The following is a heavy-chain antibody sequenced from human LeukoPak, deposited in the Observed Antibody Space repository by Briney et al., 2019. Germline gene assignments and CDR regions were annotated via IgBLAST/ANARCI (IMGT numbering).Heavy chain of an antibody. J-gene: IGHJ5*02. D-gene: IGHD3-10*01. CDR3: AKDLTRSGYYGSGSYPNWFDP. Sequence: SGXTFSSYGMHWVRQAPGKGLEXVXXXXXXXSNKYYADSVKGRFTISRDNSKNTLYLQMNSLRAEDTAVYYCAKDLTRSGYYGSGSYPNWFDPWGQGTLVTVSS. CDR2: XXXXXSNK. CDR1: GXTFSSYG. V-gene: IGHV3-30*18.